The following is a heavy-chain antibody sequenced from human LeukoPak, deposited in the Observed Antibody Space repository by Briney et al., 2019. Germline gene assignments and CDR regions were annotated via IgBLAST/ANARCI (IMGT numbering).Heavy chain of an antibody. J-gene: IGHJ4*02. CDR3: ARDSSDYGYEEWR. Sequence: GGSLRLSCAASGVTFSRFWMSWVRQAPGKGLEWVANIKQDGTEQYYLDSVKGRFTISRDNSKNSVYLQMNSLRVEDTAVYYCARDSSDYGYEEWRWGQGILVTVSS. CDR2: IKQDGTEQ. CDR1: GVTFSRFW. D-gene: IGHD5-18*01. V-gene: IGHV3-7*01.